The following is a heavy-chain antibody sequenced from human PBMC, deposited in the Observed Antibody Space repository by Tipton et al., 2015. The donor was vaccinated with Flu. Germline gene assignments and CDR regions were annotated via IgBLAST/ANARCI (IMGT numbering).Heavy chain of an antibody. J-gene: IGHJ4*02. CDR2: IHYSGAT. CDR1: GDSVSSGDDY. CDR3: ARTPASKVTGDYYFDY. D-gene: IGHD2-21*02. Sequence: GLVKPSETLSLTCTVSGDSVSSGDDYWGWIRQPPGKGPEWIGSIHYSGATFYNPSLKSRVTISGDTSKSRFSLKLTSVTAADTAVYYCARTPASKVTGDYYFDYWGQGALVTVSS. V-gene: IGHV4-39*07.